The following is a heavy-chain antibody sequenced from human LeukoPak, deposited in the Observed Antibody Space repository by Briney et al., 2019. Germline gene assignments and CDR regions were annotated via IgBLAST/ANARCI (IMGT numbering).Heavy chain of an antibody. CDR1: GFTFSSYW. CDR2: TNSDGSST. Sequence: GGSLRLSCAASGFTFSSYWMHWVRQAPGKGLVWVSRTNSDGSSTSYADSVKGRFTISRDNAKNTLYLQMNSLRAENTAVYYCARAKGPVLLWFGELLGAFDIWGQGTMVTVSS. D-gene: IGHD3-10*01. J-gene: IGHJ3*02. V-gene: IGHV3-74*01. CDR3: ARAKGPVLLWFGELLGAFDI.